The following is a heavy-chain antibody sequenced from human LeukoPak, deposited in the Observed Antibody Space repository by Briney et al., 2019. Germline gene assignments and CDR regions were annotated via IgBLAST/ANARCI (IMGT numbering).Heavy chain of an antibody. Sequence: GRSLRLSCAASGFTFSSYAMHWVRQAPGKGLEWVAVISYDGSNKYYADSVKGRFTISRDNSKNTLYLQMNSLRAEDTAVYYCARDRAVPAAKPYSFDYGGQGPLVTVSS. CDR2: ISYDGSNK. V-gene: IGHV3-30-3*01. J-gene: IGHJ4*02. CDR3: ARDRAVPAAKPYSFDY. D-gene: IGHD2-2*01. CDR1: GFTFSSYA.